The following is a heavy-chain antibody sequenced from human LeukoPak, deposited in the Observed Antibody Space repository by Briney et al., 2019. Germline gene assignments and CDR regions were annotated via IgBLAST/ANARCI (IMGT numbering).Heavy chain of an antibody. V-gene: IGHV6-1*01. CDR1: GDSVSSDSAA. Sequence: SQTLSLTCAISGDSVSSDSAAWNWIRQSPSRGLEWLGRTYYRSKWFNTYAVSVKSRITINPDTAKNQSSLQLNSVSPEDTAVYYCARSWRGAAPFDYWGQGTQVTVSS. CDR3: ARSWRGAAPFDY. J-gene: IGHJ4*02. D-gene: IGHD3-10*01. CDR2: TYYRSKWFN.